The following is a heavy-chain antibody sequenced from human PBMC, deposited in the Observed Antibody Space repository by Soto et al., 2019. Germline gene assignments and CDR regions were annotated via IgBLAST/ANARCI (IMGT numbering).Heavy chain of an antibody. Sequence: QVQLQESGPGLVKPSQTLSLTCTVSGGSINSGGYYLSWIRQHPGKVLECIGHIYHSGNTYYNPSLKRLVTITLVPSKNQFSLKLSSVAATDTAVYYCARDDSTSWHYFNYWGQGTLATVSS. D-gene: IGHD6-13*01. CDR1: GGSINSGGYY. J-gene: IGHJ4*02. CDR3: ARDDSTSWHYFNY. CDR2: IYHSGNT. V-gene: IGHV4-31*01.